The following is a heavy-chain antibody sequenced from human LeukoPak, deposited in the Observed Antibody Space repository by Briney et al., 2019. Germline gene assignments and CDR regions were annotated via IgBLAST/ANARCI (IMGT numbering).Heavy chain of an antibody. CDR3: ARGHWEQDTSTYAF. V-gene: IGHV4-30-4*07. CDR2: IYYSGTT. CDR1: GTSITYGGYT. D-gene: IGHD1-26*01. J-gene: IGHJ4*02. Sequence: SETLSLTCAVSGTSITYGGYTWNWIRQPPGKGLEWIGYIYYSGTTFYNPSFNSRVTMSLESAKNQLSLKLRSVTAADTAVYYCARGHWEQDTSTYAFWGQGTLVTVSS.